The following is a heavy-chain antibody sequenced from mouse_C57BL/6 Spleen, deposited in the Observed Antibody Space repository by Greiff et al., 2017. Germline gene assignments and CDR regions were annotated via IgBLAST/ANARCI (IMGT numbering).Heavy chain of an antibody. Sequence: VQLKESGAELVRPGASVKLSCTASGFNIKDYYMHWVKQRPEQGLEWIGRIDPEDGDTEYAPKFQGKATMTADTSSNTAYLQLSSLTSEDTAVYYCTTKDMKAIRDYYGSSYEAMDYWGQGTSVTVSS. CDR2: IDPEDGDT. CDR1: GFNIKDYY. V-gene: IGHV14-1*01. D-gene: IGHD1-1*01. CDR3: TTKDMKAIRDYYGSSYEAMDY. J-gene: IGHJ4*01.